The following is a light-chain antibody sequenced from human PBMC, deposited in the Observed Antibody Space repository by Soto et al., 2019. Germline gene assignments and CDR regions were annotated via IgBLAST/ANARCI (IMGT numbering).Light chain of an antibody. J-gene: IGLJ1*01. V-gene: IGLV2-8*01. CDR1: SSDVGGYDS. CDR2: EVN. Sequence: QSGLTQPPSASGSPGQSVTISCTGVSSDVGGYDSVLWYQQYPGKAPKLIIFEVNKRPSRVPDRFSGSKSGNTASLTVSGLQAEDEAVYACASYAGNSCYVFGAGTKVTVL. CDR3: ASYAGNSCYV.